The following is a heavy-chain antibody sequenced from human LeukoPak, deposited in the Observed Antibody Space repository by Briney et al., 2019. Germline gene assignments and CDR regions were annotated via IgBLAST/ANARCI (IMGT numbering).Heavy chain of an antibody. V-gene: IGHV4-4*07. CDR1: GGSISSYY. J-gene: IGHJ4*02. CDR3: ARDLGQQLAHYFDY. CDR2: IYTSGST. Sequence: SETLSLTCTVSGGSISSYYWSWIRQPAGKGLEWIGRIYTSGSTNYNPSLKSRVTMSVDTSKNQFSLKLTSVTAADTAVYYCARDLGQQLAHYFDYWGQGTLSPSPQ. D-gene: IGHD6-13*01.